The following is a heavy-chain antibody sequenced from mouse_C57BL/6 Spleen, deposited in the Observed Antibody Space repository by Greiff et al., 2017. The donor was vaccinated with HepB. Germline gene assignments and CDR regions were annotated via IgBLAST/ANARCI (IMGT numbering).Heavy chain of an antibody. CDR1: GYTFTNYW. CDR2: IYPGGGYT. V-gene: IGHV1-63*01. Sequence: QVQLKESGAELVRPGTSVKMSCKASGYTFTNYWIGWAKQRPGHGLEWIGDIYPGGGYTNYNEKFKGKATLTADKSSSTAYMQFSSLTSEDSAIYYCARRWNYGSSRYYYAMDYWGQGTSVTVSS. J-gene: IGHJ4*01. D-gene: IGHD1-1*01. CDR3: ARRWNYGSSRYYYAMDY.